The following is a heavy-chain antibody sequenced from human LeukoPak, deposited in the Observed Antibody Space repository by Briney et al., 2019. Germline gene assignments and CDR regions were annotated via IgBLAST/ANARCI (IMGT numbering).Heavy chain of an antibody. CDR1: GGTFSSYA. J-gene: IGHJ5*02. CDR2: FDPEDGET. D-gene: IGHD2-21*02. Sequence: GASVKVSCKASGGTFSSYAISWVRQAPGKGLEWMGGFDPEDGETIYAQKFQGRVTMTEDTSTDTAYMELSSLRSEDTAVYYCAPLVVVTAMNWFDPWGQGTLVTVSS. V-gene: IGHV1-24*01. CDR3: APLVVVTAMNWFDP.